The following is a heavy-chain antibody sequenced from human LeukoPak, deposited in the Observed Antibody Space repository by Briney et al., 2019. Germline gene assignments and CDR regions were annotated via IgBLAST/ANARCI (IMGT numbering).Heavy chain of an antibody. CDR2: IYPGDSDT. V-gene: IGHV5-51*01. CDR3: ARAGYSSFYWFDP. J-gene: IGHJ5*02. CDR1: GYSFNSYW. D-gene: IGHD6-19*01. Sequence: RGESLKISCKGSGYSFNSYWIGWVRQMPGKGLEWMGIIYPGDSDTRYSPSFQGQVTISADKSISTAYLQWSSLKASDTAMYYCARAGYSSFYWFDPWGQGTLVTVSS.